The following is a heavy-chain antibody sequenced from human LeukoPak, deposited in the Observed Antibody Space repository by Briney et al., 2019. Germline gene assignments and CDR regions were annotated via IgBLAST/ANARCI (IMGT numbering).Heavy chain of an antibody. CDR3: ALGYYPNY. D-gene: IGHD3-22*01. Sequence: PSETLSLTCTVSGGSISGYYWSWIRQPPGKGLEWIRYIYYYGSTNYNPSLRSRVAISLDTSKNQFSLTLSPVTVADTAVYYCALGYYPNYWGQGNLVTVSS. J-gene: IGHJ4*02. V-gene: IGHV4-59*01. CDR1: GGSISGYY. CDR2: IYYYGST.